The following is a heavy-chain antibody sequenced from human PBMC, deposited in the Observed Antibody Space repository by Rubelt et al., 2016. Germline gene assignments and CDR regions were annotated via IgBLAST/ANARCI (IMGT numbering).Heavy chain of an antibody. CDR2: IYYSGST. Sequence: QQWIGSIYYSGSTYYNPSLKSRVTISVDTSKNQFSLKLSSVTAADTAVYYCARGEGYCSSTSCRWTSPRYMDVWGKGTTVTVSS. D-gene: IGHD2-2*01. V-gene: IGHV4-39*07. CDR3: ARGEGYCSSTSCRWTSPRYMDV. J-gene: IGHJ6*03.